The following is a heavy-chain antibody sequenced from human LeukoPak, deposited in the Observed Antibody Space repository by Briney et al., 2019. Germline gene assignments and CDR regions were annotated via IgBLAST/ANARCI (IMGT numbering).Heavy chain of an antibody. Sequence: GSFRLSCAASGFTFDDYAMHWVRQAPGKGLEWVSLISGDGGSTYYADSVKGRFTISRDNSKNSLYLQMNSLRTEDTALYYCAKVLGYYDSSGYYQEGGFDYWGQGTLVTVSS. CDR1: GFTFDDYA. D-gene: IGHD3-22*01. CDR3: AKVLGYYDSSGYYQEGGFDY. V-gene: IGHV3-43*02. CDR2: ISGDGGST. J-gene: IGHJ4*02.